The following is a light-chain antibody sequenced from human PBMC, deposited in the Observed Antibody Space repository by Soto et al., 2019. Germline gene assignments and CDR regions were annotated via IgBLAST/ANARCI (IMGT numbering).Light chain of an antibody. CDR1: ESIARH. Sequence: DIQMTQSPSSLSASVGDRVTITCRASESIARHLNWYQQKPGKAPKLLIYAASILQDGVPSRFRGGGSGTDFTLTIITLLHEDFVADYCQQSYCIPSITFGQGTRLEIK. CDR2: AAS. V-gene: IGKV1-39*01. CDR3: QQSYCIPSIT. J-gene: IGKJ5*01.